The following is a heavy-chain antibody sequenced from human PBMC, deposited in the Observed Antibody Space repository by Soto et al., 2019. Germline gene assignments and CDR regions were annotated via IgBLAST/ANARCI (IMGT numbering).Heavy chain of an antibody. CDR1: GFTFSSYA. D-gene: IGHD1-7*01. J-gene: IGHJ5*02. CDR3: VKAPWHYFNDWFDP. V-gene: IGHV3-64D*06. Sequence: GGSLRLSCSASGFTFSSYAMHWVRQAPGKGLEYVSAISSNGGSTYYADSVKGRFTISRDNSKNTLYLQMSSLRAEDTAVYYCVKAPWHYFNDWFDPWGQGTLVTVSS. CDR2: ISSNGGST.